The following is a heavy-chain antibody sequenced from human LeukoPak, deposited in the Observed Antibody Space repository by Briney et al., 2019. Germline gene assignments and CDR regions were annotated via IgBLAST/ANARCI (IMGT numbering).Heavy chain of an antibody. V-gene: IGHV4-59*01. CDR1: GGSISSYY. Sequence: SETLSLTCTVSGGSISSYYWSWIRQPPGKGLEWIGYIYYSGSTNYNPSLKSRVTISVDTSKNQFSLKLSSVTAADTAVYYCARGRYFDWLWHFDYWGQGTLVTVSS. D-gene: IGHD3-9*01. CDR3: ARGRYFDWLWHFDY. J-gene: IGHJ4*02. CDR2: IYYSGST.